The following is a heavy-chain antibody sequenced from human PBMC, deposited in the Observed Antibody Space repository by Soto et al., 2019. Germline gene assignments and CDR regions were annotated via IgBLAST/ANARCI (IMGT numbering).Heavy chain of an antibody. Sequence: QVQLQESGPGLVKPSQTLSLTCTVSGGSISSGGYYWSWIRQHPGKGLEWIGYIYYSGSTYYNPSLKSRVTISVDPSKNPFSLKLSSVTAADTAVYYCATTIAAAGTPFDYWGQGTLVTVSS. CDR2: IYYSGST. CDR1: GGSISSGGYY. D-gene: IGHD6-13*01. CDR3: ATTIAAAGTPFDY. J-gene: IGHJ4*02. V-gene: IGHV4-31*03.